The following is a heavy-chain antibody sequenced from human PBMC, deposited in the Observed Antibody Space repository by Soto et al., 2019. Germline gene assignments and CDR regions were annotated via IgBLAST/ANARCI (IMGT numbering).Heavy chain of an antibody. D-gene: IGHD6-13*01. CDR3: ARNKGRSWTDFDY. CDR1: GYSFTGYY. V-gene: IGHV1-2*04. Sequence: ASVKVSCKASGYSFTGYYMHWVRQAPGQGLEWMGWINPNSGGTNYAQKFQGWVTMTRDTSISTAYMELNRLRSDDTAVYYCARNKGRSWTDFDYWGQGALVTVSS. CDR2: INPNSGGT. J-gene: IGHJ4*02.